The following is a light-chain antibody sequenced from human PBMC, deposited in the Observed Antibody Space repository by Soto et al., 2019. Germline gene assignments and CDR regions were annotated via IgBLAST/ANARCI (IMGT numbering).Light chain of an antibody. CDR3: QQYNSYPS. CDR2: KAS. Sequence: DIQMTQSPSTLSASVGDRVTITCRASQSISSWLAWDQQKPGKAPKLMIYKASSLESGVPSRFSGSGSGTEFTLTLSSLQPDDFATYYCQQYNSYPSFGGGTKVEIK. J-gene: IGKJ4*01. CDR1: QSISSW. V-gene: IGKV1-5*03.